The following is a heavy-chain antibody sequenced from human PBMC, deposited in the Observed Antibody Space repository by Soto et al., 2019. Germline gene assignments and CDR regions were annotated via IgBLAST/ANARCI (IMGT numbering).Heavy chain of an antibody. Sequence: QITLKESGPTLVKPTQTLTLTCTFSGFSLSTSGVGVGWIRQPPGKALEWLALIYWDDDKRYSPSLKSRLTITKDTXXNXVXHTMTNMDPVDTATYYCAHRPTYSYDSSGYRNWFDPWGQGTLVTVSS. CDR1: GFSLSTSGVG. V-gene: IGHV2-5*02. CDR3: AHRPTYSYDSSGYRNWFDP. D-gene: IGHD3-22*01. J-gene: IGHJ5*02. CDR2: IYWDDDK.